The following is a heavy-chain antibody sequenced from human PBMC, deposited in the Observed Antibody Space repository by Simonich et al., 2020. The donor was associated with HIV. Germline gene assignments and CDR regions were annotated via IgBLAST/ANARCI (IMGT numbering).Heavy chain of an antibody. Sequence: QVQLQQWGAGLLKPSETLSLTCAVYGWSFSVYYWSWIRQPPGKGLEWIGEINHSGHTNYNPSLKSRVTISVDTSKNQFSLKLSSVTAADTAVYYCARLTAGGLGEYFQHWGQGTLVTVSS. CDR2: INHSGHT. CDR1: GWSFSVYY. CDR3: ARLTAGGLGEYFQH. V-gene: IGHV4-34*01. J-gene: IGHJ1*01. D-gene: IGHD6-13*01.